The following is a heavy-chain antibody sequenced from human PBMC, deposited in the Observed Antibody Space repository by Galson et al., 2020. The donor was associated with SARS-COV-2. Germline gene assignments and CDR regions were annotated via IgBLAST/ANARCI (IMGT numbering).Heavy chain of an antibody. D-gene: IGHD2-21*02. CDR3: ARQGVNMIVLVTVPGWFFDL. CDR1: GYSVSTTNY. Sequence: SETLSPTCAVSGYSVSTTNYWGWVRLAPGKGLEWIGSISPNARTYYNPSIESRAPISVDTSRNQFSLTLASVTAADTAFYYCARQGVNMIVLVTVPGWFFDLWGRGTLVTVSS. V-gene: IGHV4-38-2*01. J-gene: IGHJ2*01. CDR2: ISPNART.